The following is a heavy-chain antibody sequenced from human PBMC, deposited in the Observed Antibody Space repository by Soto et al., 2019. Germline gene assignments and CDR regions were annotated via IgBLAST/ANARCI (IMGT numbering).Heavy chain of an antibody. D-gene: IGHD1-26*01. J-gene: IGHJ4*02. V-gene: IGHV3-33*06. CDR3: AKDTGSTAYLIDY. Sequence: LRLSCAASGFTFSNYGMHWVRQAPGRGLDWLAAVWYEGSNKYYADSVEGRFTISRDNSKNTLYLQMNGLRAEDTAVYYCAKDTGSTAYLIDYWGQGTLVTVSS. CDR1: GFTFSNYG. CDR2: VWYEGSNK.